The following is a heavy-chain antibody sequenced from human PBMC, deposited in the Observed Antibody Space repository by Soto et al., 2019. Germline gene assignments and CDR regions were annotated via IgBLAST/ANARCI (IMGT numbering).Heavy chain of an antibody. CDR2: IRSKANNYAT. CDR1: GFTFSGSA. V-gene: IGHV3-73*01. Sequence: GGSLRLSCATSGFTFSGSAMHWVRQASGKGLEWVGRIRSKANNYATAYGASVKGRFTISRDDSKNTAYLQMHSRKSEDTAVYYCTTGYYGGYWGQGTLVTVSS. CDR3: TTGYYGGY. J-gene: IGHJ4*02. D-gene: IGHD3-10*01.